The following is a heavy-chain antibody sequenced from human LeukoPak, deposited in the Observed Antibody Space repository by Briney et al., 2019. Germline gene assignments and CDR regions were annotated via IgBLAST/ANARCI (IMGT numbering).Heavy chain of an antibody. D-gene: IGHD6-6*01. CDR2: IWYDGSNK. CDR1: GFTFSSYG. J-gene: IGHJ4*02. Sequence: KSGGSLRLSCAASGFTFSSYGMHWVRQAPGKGLEWVAVIWYDGSNKYYADSVKGRFTISRDNSKNTLYLQMNSLRAEDTAVYYCARAPSSSSYFDYWGQGTLVTVSS. V-gene: IGHV3-33*01. CDR3: ARAPSSSSYFDY.